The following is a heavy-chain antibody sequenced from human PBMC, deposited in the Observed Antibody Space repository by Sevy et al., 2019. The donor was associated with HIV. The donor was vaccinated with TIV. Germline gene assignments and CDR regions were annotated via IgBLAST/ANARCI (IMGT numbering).Heavy chain of an antibody. D-gene: IGHD6-19*01. J-gene: IGHJ4*02. CDR1: GYSFTSSW. CDR2: TYTTDSDA. CDR3: ARRGASGGWYHFDY. Sequence: GESLKISCKASGYSFTSSWIGWVRQMPGKGLEWVGLTYTTDSDARYSPSFEGQVTISVDKSISTAYLQWSSLKASDTAMYFCARRGASGGWYHFDYWGQGTLVTVSS. V-gene: IGHV5-51*01.